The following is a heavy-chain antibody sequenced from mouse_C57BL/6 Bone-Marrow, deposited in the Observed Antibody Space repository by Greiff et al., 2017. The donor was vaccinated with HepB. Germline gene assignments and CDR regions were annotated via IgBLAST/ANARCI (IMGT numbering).Heavy chain of an antibody. CDR1: GFTFSSYT. CDR2: ISGGGGNT. D-gene: IGHD1-2*01. CDR3: ARLTLLRFAY. Sequence: EVMLVESGGGLVKPGGSLKLSCAASGFTFSSYTMSWVRQTPEKRLEWVATISGGGGNTYYPDSVKGRFTISRDNAKNTLYLQMSSLRSEDTALYYCARLTLLRFAYWGQGTLVTVSA. J-gene: IGHJ3*01. V-gene: IGHV5-9*01.